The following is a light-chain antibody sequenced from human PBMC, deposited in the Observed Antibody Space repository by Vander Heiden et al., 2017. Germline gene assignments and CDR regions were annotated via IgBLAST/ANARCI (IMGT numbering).Light chain of an antibody. Sequence: DIVLTQSPGTLSLSPGERATLSCRASQSVSSSYLAWYQQKHGQAPRLLIYGASSRATGIPDRFSGSGSGTDFTLTISRLEPEDFAVYYCQQYGSSPMYTFGQGTKLEIK. CDR1: QSVSSSY. J-gene: IGKJ2*01. CDR3: QQYGSSPMYT. CDR2: GAS. V-gene: IGKV3-20*01.